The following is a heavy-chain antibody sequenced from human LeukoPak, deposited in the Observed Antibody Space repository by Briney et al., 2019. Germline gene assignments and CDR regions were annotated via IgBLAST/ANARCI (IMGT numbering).Heavy chain of an antibody. CDR2: IIPIFGTA. CDR1: GGTFSSYA. CDR3: ARDAAGSGGWYDRRGYDAFDI. D-gene: IGHD6-19*01. Sequence: GASVKVSCKASGGTFSSYAISWVRQAPGQGLEWMGGIIPIFGTANYAQKFQGRVTITADKSTSTAYMELSSLRSEDTAVYYCARDAAGSGGWYDRRGYDAFDIWGQGTMVTVSS. J-gene: IGHJ3*02. V-gene: IGHV1-69*06.